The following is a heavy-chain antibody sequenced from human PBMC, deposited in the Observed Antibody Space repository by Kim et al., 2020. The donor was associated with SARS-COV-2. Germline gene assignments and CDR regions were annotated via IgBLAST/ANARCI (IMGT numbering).Heavy chain of an antibody. Sequence: NYNPSLKSRVTMSVDTSKNQFSLKLSSVTAADTAVYYCARGISVAGPFDYWGQGTLVTVSS. D-gene: IGHD6-19*01. CDR3: ARGISVAGPFDY. J-gene: IGHJ4*02. V-gene: IGHV4-4*07.